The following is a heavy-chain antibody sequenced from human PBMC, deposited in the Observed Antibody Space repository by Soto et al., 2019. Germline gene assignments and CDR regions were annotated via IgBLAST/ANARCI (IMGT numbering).Heavy chain of an antibody. CDR3: ARDDILTGYYSSYFDY. CDR1: GFTFSSYG. V-gene: IGHV3-33*01. CDR2: IWYDGSNK. Sequence: GGSLRLSCAASGFTFSSYGMHWVRQAPGKGLEWVAVIWYDGSNKYYADSVKGRFTISRDNSKNTLYLQMNSLRAEDTAVYYCARDDILTGYYSSYFDYWGQGTLVTVSS. D-gene: IGHD3-9*01. J-gene: IGHJ4*02.